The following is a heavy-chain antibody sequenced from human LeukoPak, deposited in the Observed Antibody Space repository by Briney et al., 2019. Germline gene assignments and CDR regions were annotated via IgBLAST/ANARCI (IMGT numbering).Heavy chain of an antibody. CDR2: IYTGGST. V-gene: IGHV3-66*01. Sequence: GGSLRLSCAASGFTISSNYMSWVRQATGKGLEWVSVIYTGGSTSYADSVKGRFTISRDSSTNTLFLQMNSLRAEDTAVYYCARASTLRTGDAHWGQGTLVTVSS. CDR3: ARASTLRTGDAH. CDR1: GFTISSNY. J-gene: IGHJ4*02. D-gene: IGHD7-27*01.